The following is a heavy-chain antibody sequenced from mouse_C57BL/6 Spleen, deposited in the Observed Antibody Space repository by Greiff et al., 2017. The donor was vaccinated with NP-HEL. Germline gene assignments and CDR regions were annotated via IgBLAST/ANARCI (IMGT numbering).Heavy chain of an antibody. CDR2: IDPSDSYT. CDR1: GYTFTSYW. V-gene: IGHV1-50*01. CDR3: ARSSYDGYFAY. J-gene: IGHJ3*01. D-gene: IGHD2-3*01. Sequence: QVQLQQPGAELVKPGASVKLSCKASGYTFTSYWMQWVKQRPGQGLEWIGEIDPSDSYTNYNQKFKGKATLTVDTSSSTAYMQLSSLTSEDSAVYYCARSSYDGYFAYWGQGTLVTVSA.